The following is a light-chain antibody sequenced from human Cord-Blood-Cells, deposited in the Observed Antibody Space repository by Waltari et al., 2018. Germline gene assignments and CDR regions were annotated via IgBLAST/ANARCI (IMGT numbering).Light chain of an antibody. V-gene: IGKV3-15*01. J-gene: IGKJ2*01. CDR3: QQYNNWPPTYT. CDR2: GAS. Sequence: EIVMTQSPATLSVSPGERATLSCRASQSVSSNLAWYPQKPVQAPRLLIYGASTRATGIPARFSGSGSGTEFTLTISSLQSEDFAVYYCQQYNNWPPTYTFGQGTKLEIK. CDR1: QSVSSN.